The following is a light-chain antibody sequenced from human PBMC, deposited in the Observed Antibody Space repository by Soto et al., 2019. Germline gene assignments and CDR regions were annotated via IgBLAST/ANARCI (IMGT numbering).Light chain of an antibody. Sequence: DIQMTRPPSSLSASVGDRVTITCRASQGISNYLAWYQQKTGKVPKILIYAESTLQSGVPYRLSGSGSGTDLNLTISRLQPEDVATYYCQKYNSAPRTCGQGTKVDIK. J-gene: IGKJ1*01. CDR1: QGISNY. CDR3: QKYNSAPRT. V-gene: IGKV1-27*01. CDR2: AES.